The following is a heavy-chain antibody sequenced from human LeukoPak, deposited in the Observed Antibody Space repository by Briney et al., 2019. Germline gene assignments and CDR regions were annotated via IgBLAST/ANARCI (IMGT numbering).Heavy chain of an antibody. Sequence: GGSLRLSCAASGFTFSSYWMHWVRQAPGKGLVWVSRINSDGSSTSYADSVKGRFTISRDNAKNTLYLQMNSLRAEDTAVYYCARDGHSSGWYSGWYFDLWGRGTLVTVSS. CDR1: GFTFSSYW. V-gene: IGHV3-74*01. D-gene: IGHD6-19*01. CDR2: INSDGSST. CDR3: ARDGHSSGWYSGWYFDL. J-gene: IGHJ2*01.